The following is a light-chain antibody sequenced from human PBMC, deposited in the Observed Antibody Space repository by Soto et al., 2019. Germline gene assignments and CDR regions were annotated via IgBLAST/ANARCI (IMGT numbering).Light chain of an antibody. CDR2: GAS. CDR1: QSVSSSY. Sequence: EIVLTQSPGTLSLSPGERATLSCRASQSVSSSYLAWYQQKPGQAPRLLIYGASSRATGIPDRFSGSGSGTDFTLTISRLEAEDVAVYYCQQYGSSSFTFGPGTKVDIK. CDR3: QQYGSSSFT. V-gene: IGKV3-20*01. J-gene: IGKJ3*01.